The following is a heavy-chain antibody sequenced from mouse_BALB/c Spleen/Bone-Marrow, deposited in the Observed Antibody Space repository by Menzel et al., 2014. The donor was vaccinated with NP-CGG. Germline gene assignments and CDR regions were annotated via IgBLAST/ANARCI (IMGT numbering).Heavy chain of an antibody. CDR3: ARYDGPAWFAY. CDR1: GYTFTSYW. Sequence: QVQLQQSGAELVKPGASVKLSCKASGYTFTSYWIHWVKLRPGHGLEWIGEINPSNGRTNYNEKFKNKAILTVDKSSSTAYIQLSSLTSEDSAVYYCARYDGPAWFAYWGQGTLVTVS. CDR2: INPSNGRT. V-gene: IGHV1S81*02. J-gene: IGHJ3*01. D-gene: IGHD2-3*01.